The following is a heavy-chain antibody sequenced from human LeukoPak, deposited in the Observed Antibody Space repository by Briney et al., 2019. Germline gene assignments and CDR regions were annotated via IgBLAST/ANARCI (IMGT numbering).Heavy chain of an antibody. CDR2: INHSGST. D-gene: IGHD6-19*01. CDR3: ARERAVAGLDY. V-gene: IGHV4-34*01. J-gene: IGHJ4*02. Sequence: PSETLSLTCAVYGGSFSGYYWSWLRQPPAKGLEWIGEINHSGSTNYNPSLKSRVTISVDTSKNQFSLKLSSVTAADTAVYYCARERAVAGLDYWGQGTLVTVSS. CDR1: GGSFSGYY.